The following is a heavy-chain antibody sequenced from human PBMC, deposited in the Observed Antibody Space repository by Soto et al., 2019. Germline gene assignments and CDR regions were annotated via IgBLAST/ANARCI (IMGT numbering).Heavy chain of an antibody. Sequence: PGGSLRLSCAASGFTFSSYGMHWVRQAPGKGLGWVAVIWYDGSNKYYADSVKGRFTISRDNSKNTLYLQMNSLRAEDTAVYYCARAEYSSSSLIDYWGQGTLVTVSS. D-gene: IGHD6-6*01. CDR1: GFTFSSYG. CDR2: IWYDGSNK. CDR3: ARAEYSSSSLIDY. V-gene: IGHV3-33*01. J-gene: IGHJ4*02.